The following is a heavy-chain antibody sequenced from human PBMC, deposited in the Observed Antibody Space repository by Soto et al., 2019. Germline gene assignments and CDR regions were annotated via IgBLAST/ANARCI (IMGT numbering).Heavy chain of an antibody. CDR3: AREELGIRSFDY. J-gene: IGHJ4*02. CDR1: GGSISSSIYY. CDR2: IYYSGST. Sequence: SETLSLTCTVSGGSISSSIYYCGWISQPPGKGLEWIGSIYYSGSTYYNPSLKSRVTISVDTSKNQFSLKLSSVTAADTAVYYCAREELGIRSFDYWGQGTLVTVSS. V-gene: IGHV4-39*01. D-gene: IGHD7-27*01.